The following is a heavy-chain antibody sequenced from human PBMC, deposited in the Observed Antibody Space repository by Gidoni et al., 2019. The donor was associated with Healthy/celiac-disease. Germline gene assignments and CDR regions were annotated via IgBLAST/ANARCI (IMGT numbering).Heavy chain of an antibody. CDR2: TYYRSKWYN. V-gene: IGHV6-1*01. Sequence: QVQLQQSGPGLVKPSQTLSLTCAISGDSVSSNSAAWNWIRQSPSRGLEWLGRTYYRSKWYNDYAVSVKSRITINPDTSKNQFSLQLNSVTPEDTAVYYCARGLGRYCSSTSCYYFDYWGQGTLVTVSS. D-gene: IGHD2-2*01. CDR1: GDSVSSNSAA. CDR3: ARGLGRYCSSTSCYYFDY. J-gene: IGHJ4*02.